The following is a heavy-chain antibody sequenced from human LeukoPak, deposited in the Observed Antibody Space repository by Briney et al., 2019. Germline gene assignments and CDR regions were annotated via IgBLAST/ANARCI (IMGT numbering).Heavy chain of an antibody. CDR3: AKADSYGGNSQLFDY. D-gene: IGHD4-23*01. J-gene: IGHJ4*02. Sequence: GGSLRLSCAASGFTFSSYAMSWVRQAPGKGLEWVSAISGSDGSTFYADSVKGRFTITRDNSKNTLYLQMNSLRAEDTAVYYCAKADSYGGNSQLFDYWDQGTLVTVSS. V-gene: IGHV3-23*01. CDR2: ISGSDGST. CDR1: GFTFSSYA.